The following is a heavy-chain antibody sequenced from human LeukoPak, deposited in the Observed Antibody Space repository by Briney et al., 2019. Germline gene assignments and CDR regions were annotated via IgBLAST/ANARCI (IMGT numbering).Heavy chain of an antibody. D-gene: IGHD4-11*01. CDR2: FYSDGTT. V-gene: IGHV3-66*01. Sequence: GGSLRLSCAASGFTVSSNYMSWVRQAPGKGLEWVSAFYSDGTTYYADSVRGRFTTSRDNSKNTVYLQMNTLRADDTAVYYCARAPTRVTTFDYWGQGTLVTVSS. J-gene: IGHJ4*02. CDR3: ARAPTRVTTFDY. CDR1: GFTVSSNY.